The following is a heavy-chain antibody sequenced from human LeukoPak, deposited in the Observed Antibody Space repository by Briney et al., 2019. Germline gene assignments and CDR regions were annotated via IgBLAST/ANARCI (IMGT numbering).Heavy chain of an antibody. Sequence: SETLSLTCAVSGGSISSGGYSWNWIRQPPGKGLEWIGYIYHSGSTYYNPSLKSRVTISVDRSKNQFSLKLSSVTAADTAVYYCAREHGSGTYYTTGAFDIWGQGTLVTVSS. CDR2: IYHSGST. V-gene: IGHV4-30-2*01. J-gene: IGHJ3*02. CDR3: AREHGSGTYYTTGAFDI. D-gene: IGHD3-10*01. CDR1: GGSISSGGYS.